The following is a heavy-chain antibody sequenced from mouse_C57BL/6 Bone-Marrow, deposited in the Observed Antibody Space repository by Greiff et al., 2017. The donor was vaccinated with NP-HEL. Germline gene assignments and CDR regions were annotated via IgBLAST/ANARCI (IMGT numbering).Heavy chain of an antibody. CDR1: GFTFSSYT. D-gene: IGHD2-5*01. J-gene: IGHJ3*01. CDR2: ISGGGGNT. V-gene: IGHV5-9*01. CDR3: ARHLYYSNYGWFAY. Sequence: EVMLVESGGGLVKPGGSLKLSCAASGFTFSSYTMSWVRQTPEKRLEWVATISGGGGNTYYPDSVKGRFTISRDNAKNTLYLQMSSLRSEDTALYYCARHLYYSNYGWFAYWGQGTLVTVSA.